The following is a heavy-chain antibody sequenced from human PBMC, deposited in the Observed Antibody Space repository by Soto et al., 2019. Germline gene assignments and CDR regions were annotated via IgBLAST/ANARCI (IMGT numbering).Heavy chain of an antibody. V-gene: IGHV3-23*01. CDR1: GFTFSTYA. Sequence: EVQLLDSGGGLVQPGGSLRLSCSASGFTFSTYAMSWVRQAPGKGLEWLSSINDNGGSTYYADSVKGRFTISRDNSKNTLYLQMNSLRAEDTAVYYCVKLMEFFWSGFHYWGQGALVTVSS. D-gene: IGHD3-3*01. CDR3: VKLMEFFWSGFHY. J-gene: IGHJ4*02. CDR2: INDNGGST.